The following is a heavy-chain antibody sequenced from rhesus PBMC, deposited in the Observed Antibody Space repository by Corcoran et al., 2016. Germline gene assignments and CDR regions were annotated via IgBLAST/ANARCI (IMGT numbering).Heavy chain of an antibody. CDR1: GGSISSDNW. Sequence: QVQLQESGPGLVKPSETLSITCAVSGGSISSDNWWSWIRQPPGKGLEWIGGIYSHTERTNYNPSLKNRVTISQDTSKTQFSLKRNSIPASDTAVYYCVRINGYGFDVWGPGVLVTVSS. V-gene: IGHV4S12*01. D-gene: IGHD3-9*01. J-gene: IGHJ5-1*01. CDR3: VRINGYGFDV. CDR2: IYSHTERT.